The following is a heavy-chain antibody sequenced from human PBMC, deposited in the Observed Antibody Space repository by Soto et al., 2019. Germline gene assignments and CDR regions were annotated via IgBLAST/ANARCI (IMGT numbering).Heavy chain of an antibody. Sequence: SETLSLTCTFSGFSISSGGYSLSWIRQPPGKGLEWIGYIYHSGSTYYNPSLKSRVTISVDRSKNQFSLKLSSVTAADTAVYYCARGEMAVNYWGQGTLVTVSS. CDR1: GFSISSGGYS. CDR3: ARGEMAVNY. J-gene: IGHJ4*02. CDR2: IYHSGST. V-gene: IGHV4-30-2*01. D-gene: IGHD6-19*01.